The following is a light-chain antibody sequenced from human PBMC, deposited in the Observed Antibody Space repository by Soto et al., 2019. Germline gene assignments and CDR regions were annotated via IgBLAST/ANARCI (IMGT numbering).Light chain of an antibody. CDR1: QSVSSY. Sequence: EIVMTQSPATLSVSPGERVPLSCRASQSVSSYLAWYQQKPGQAPRLLIYDASSRATGIPVRFSGSGSGTEFTLTISSLQSEDFGVYYCQQNKDWPGTFGQGTKVDIK. J-gene: IGKJ1*01. V-gene: IGKV3-15*01. CDR3: QQNKDWPGT. CDR2: DAS.